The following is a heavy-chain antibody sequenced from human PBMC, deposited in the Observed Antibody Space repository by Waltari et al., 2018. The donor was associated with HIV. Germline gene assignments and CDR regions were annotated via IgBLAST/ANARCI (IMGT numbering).Heavy chain of an antibody. V-gene: IGHV5-51*01. D-gene: IGHD2-15*01. CDR3: ARLVGYCSGGNCYSDHYFDN. CDR2: LYPGDSDT. Sequence: EWMGILYPGDSDTRYSPSFQGQVTISVDKSINTAFLEWSSLKASDTAMYFCARLVGYCSGGNCYSDHYFDNWGQGTLVTVSS. J-gene: IGHJ4*02.